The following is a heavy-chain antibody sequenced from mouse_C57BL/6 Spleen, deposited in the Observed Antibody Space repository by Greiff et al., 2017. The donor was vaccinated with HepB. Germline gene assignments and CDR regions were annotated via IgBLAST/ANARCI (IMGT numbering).Heavy chain of an antibody. CDR1: GYAFTNYL. CDR3: ARNYYGILDY. Sequence: QVQLKQSGAELVRPGTSVKVSCKASGYAFTNYLIEWVKQRPGQGLEWIGVINPGSGGTNYNEKFKGKATLTADKSSSTAYMQLSSLTSEDSTVYFCARNYYGILDYWGQGTTLTVSS. J-gene: IGHJ2*01. V-gene: IGHV1-54*01. CDR2: INPGSGGT. D-gene: IGHD1-1*01.